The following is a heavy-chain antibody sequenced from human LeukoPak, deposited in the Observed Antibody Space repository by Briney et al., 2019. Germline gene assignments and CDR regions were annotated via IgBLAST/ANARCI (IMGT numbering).Heavy chain of an antibody. V-gene: IGHV3-23*01. J-gene: IGHJ3*02. D-gene: IGHD3-22*01. CDR1: GFTFSSYA. CDR3: ANLLYYYDSSGYHPDAFDI. CDR2: ISGSGGST. Sequence: GGPLRLSCAASGFTFSSYAMSWVRQAPGKGLEWVSAISGSGGSTYYADSVKGRFTISRDNSKNTLYLQMNSLRAEDTAVYYCANLLYYYDSSGYHPDAFDIWGQGTMVTVSS.